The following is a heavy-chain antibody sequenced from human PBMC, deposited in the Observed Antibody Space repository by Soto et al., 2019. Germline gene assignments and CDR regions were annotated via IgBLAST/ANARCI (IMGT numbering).Heavy chain of an antibody. CDR2: IYYSGST. Sequence: SETLSLPRTVSGGSISSGGYYWSWIRQHPGKGLEWIGYIYYSGSTYYNPSPKSRVTISVDTSKNQFSLKLSSVTAADTAVYYCARGYYAFWSGYPYGMDVWGQGTTVTVSS. CDR1: GGSISSGGYY. D-gene: IGHD3-3*01. CDR3: ARGYYAFWSGYPYGMDV. J-gene: IGHJ6*02. V-gene: IGHV4-31*03.